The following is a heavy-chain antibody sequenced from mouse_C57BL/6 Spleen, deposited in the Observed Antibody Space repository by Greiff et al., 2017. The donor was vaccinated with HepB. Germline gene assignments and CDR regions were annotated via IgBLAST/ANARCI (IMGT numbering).Heavy chain of an antibody. D-gene: IGHD1-1*01. V-gene: IGHV2-2*01. J-gene: IGHJ4*01. CDR1: GFSLTSYG. CDR2: IWSGGST. CDR3: ARKDDYYGSSYDYAMDY. Sequence: VMLVESGPGLVQPSQSLSITCTVSGFSLTSYGVHWVRQSPGKGLEWLGVIWSGGSTDYNAAFISRLSISKDNSKSQVFFKMNSLQADDTAIYYCARKDDYYGSSYDYAMDYWGQGTSVTVSS.